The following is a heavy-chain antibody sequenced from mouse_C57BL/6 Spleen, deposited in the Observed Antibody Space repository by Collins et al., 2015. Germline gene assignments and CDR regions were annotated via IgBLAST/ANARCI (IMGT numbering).Heavy chain of an antibody. CDR3: ARDENWAFAY. Sequence: GKQWIAASRNKANDYTTEYSASVKGRFIVSRDTSQSILYLQMNALRAEDTAIYYCARDENWAFAYWGQGTLVTVSA. V-gene: IGHV7-1*01. D-gene: IGHD4-1*01. CDR2: SRNKANDYTT. J-gene: IGHJ3*01.